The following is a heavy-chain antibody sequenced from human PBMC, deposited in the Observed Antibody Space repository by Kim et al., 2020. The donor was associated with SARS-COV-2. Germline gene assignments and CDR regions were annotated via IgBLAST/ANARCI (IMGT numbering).Heavy chain of an antibody. V-gene: IGHV3-74*01. J-gene: IGHJ6*02. CDR1: GFTFSTYG. CDR3: VRAHGMDV. Sequence: GGSLRLSCAASGFTFSTYGMQWVRQDPGKGLVWVSRINSDGSNTIYADSVKGRFTISRDNAKNTLYLQMNSLRAEDTAVYYCVRAHGMDVWGQGTTVTVSS. CDR2: INSDGSNT.